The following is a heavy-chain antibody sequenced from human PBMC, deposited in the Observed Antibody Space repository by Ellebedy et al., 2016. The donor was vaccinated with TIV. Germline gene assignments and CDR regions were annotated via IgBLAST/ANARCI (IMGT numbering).Heavy chain of an antibody. CDR3: ARDLGPWRDYYYYGMDV. CDR1: GFTFSSYS. CDR2: ISSSSYI. J-gene: IGHJ6*02. V-gene: IGHV3-21*01. Sequence: GGSLRLSXAASGFTFSSYSMNWVRQAPGKGLEWVSSISSSSYIYYADSVKGRFTISRDNAKNSLYLQMNSLRAEDTAVYYCARDLGPWRDYYYYGMDVWGQGTTVTVSS. D-gene: IGHD3-16*01.